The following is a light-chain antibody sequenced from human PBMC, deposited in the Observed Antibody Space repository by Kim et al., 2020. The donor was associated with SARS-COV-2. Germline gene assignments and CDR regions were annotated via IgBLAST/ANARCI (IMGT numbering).Light chain of an antibody. V-gene: IGKV1-5*03. J-gene: IGKJ1*01. CDR1: QSVDTW. CDR3: HQYNTPPWT. CDR2: KAS. Sequence: DIQMTQSPSTLSAAVGDRVTITCRASQSVDTWLAWYQHKPGEAPKHLIFKASTLESGVPSRFSGSGFGTEFTLTITSLQPDDFATYFCHQYNTPPWTFGQGTTVEIK.